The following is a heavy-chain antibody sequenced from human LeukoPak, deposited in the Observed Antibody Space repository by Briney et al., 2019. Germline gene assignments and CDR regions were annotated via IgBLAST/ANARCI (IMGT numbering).Heavy chain of an antibody. CDR1: GYSFPNYW. Sequence: GESLHISCKASGYSFPNYWIGWVRQLPGKGLEWMAIIYPDNSDTRYSASFEGQVTISVDTSITTAYLQWSRLTASDTAMYYCARERESGSSWFDPWGQGTLVTVSS. CDR3: ARERESGSSWFDP. V-gene: IGHV5-51*01. D-gene: IGHD3-10*01. CDR2: IYPDNSDT. J-gene: IGHJ5*02.